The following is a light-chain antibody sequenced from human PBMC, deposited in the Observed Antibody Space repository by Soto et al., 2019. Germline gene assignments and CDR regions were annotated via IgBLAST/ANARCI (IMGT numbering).Light chain of an antibody. Sequence: EIVMTQSPATLSVSPGERATLSCRASQSVSSDLAWYQQKPGQAPRLLIYDASNRATDIPARFSGSGSGTDFTHTISSLEPEDFAVYYCQQYGSSGTFGQGTKVEIK. CDR3: QQYGSSGT. CDR2: DAS. V-gene: IGKV3D-15*01. J-gene: IGKJ1*01. CDR1: QSVSSD.